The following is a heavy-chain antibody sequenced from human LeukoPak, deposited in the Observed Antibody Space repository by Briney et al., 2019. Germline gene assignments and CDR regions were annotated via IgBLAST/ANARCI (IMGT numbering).Heavy chain of an antibody. CDR1: GFTFSSYS. Sequence: GGSLRLSCAASGFTFSSYSMNWVRQAPGKGLEWVSSISSSSSYIYYADSVKGRFTISRDNAKNSLYLQMNSLRAEDTAVYYCAGDPAMIVVERRGYYGMDVWGQGTTITVSS. CDR2: ISSSSSYI. J-gene: IGHJ6*02. V-gene: IGHV3-21*01. CDR3: AGDPAMIVVERRGYYGMDV. D-gene: IGHD3-22*01.